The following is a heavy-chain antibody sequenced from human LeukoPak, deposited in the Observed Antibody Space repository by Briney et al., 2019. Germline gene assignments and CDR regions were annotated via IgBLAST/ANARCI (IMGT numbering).Heavy chain of an antibody. CDR2: MNPNSGNT. CDR1: GYTLTSYD. Sequence: ASVTVSFKASGYTLTSYDINWVRQATGQGLEWMGWMNPNSGNTGYAQKFQGRVTMTRNTSISAAYMELSSLRSEDTAVYYCARDGEGLLLRSSYYYMDVWGKGTTVTVSS. D-gene: IGHD2-15*01. J-gene: IGHJ6*03. V-gene: IGHV1-8*01. CDR3: ARDGEGLLLRSSYYYMDV.